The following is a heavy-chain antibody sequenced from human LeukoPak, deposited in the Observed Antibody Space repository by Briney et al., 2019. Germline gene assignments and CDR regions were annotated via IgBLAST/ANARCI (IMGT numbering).Heavy chain of an antibody. CDR1: GFTFSSYA. D-gene: IGHD3-22*01. J-gene: IGHJ4*01. CDR2: ISATSFST. Sequence: GGSLRLSCAASGFTFSSYAMTWVRQAPGKGLEWVSSISATSFSTYYADSVEGRFTISRDNSKNALYLQMNSLRAEDTAVYYCAKDPYTYYYDSGGYNFDYWGQGILVTVSS. V-gene: IGHV3-23*01. CDR3: AKDPYTYYYDSGGYNFDY.